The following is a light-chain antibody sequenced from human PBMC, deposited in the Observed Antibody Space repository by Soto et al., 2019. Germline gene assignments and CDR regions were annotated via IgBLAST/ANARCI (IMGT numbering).Light chain of an antibody. V-gene: IGKV3-20*01. CDR2: GAS. CDR1: QSVSSSF. J-gene: IGKJ2*01. CDR3: QQYDSSTYT. Sequence: EIVLTQSPGTLSLSPGERATLSCRASQSVSSSFVAWYQQKPGQAPRLLIYGASSRATGIPDRFSGSGSGTEFTLTISRLEPEDFAVYYCQQYDSSTYTFGPGTKLEIK.